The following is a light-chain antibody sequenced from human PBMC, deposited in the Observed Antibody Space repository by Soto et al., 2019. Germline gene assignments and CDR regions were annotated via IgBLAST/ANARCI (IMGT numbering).Light chain of an antibody. V-gene: IGLV1-40*01. Sequence: QSVLTQPPSVSGAPGQRVTISCTGSSSNIGAGYNVHWYQQLPGTAPKLLIYVNSNRPSGVPDRFSGSKSGTSASLAITGLQAEDEEDYYCQSYDSSLSGSIFGGGTKLTVL. J-gene: IGLJ2*01. CDR3: QSYDSSLSGSI. CDR2: VNS. CDR1: SSNIGAGYN.